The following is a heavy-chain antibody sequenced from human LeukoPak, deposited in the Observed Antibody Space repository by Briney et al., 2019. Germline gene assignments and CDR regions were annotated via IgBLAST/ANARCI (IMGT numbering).Heavy chain of an antibody. D-gene: IGHD6-19*01. V-gene: IGHV3-23*01. CDR1: GVTLSSYA. Sequence: GGSLRLSCAASGVTLSSYAMSWARQAPGKGLEWVSGISSSGSGGNTYYADSVKGRFTISRDNSKNTLYLQMNSLRAEDTAVYYCARGEGSYSSGWSRPGRLDYWGQGTLVTVSS. CDR3: ARGEGSYSSGWSRPGRLDY. J-gene: IGHJ4*02. CDR2: ISSSGSGGNT.